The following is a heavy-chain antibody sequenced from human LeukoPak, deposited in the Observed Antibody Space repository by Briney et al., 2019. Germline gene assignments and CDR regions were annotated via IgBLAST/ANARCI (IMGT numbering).Heavy chain of an antibody. D-gene: IGHD6-19*01. CDR2: ITSSSSNI. V-gene: IGHV3-48*04. CDR3: ASGVRVAGANFDY. J-gene: IGHJ4*02. Sequence: GGSLRLSCAASGFTVSSNYMSWVRQAPGKGLEWVSYITSSSSNIYYADSVKGRFTISRDNAKRSLYLQMNSLRAEDTAVYYCASGVRVAGANFDYWGQGTLVTVSS. CDR1: GFTVSSNY.